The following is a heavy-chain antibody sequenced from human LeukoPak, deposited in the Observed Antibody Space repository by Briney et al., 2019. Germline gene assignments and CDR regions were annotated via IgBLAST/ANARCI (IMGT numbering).Heavy chain of an antibody. V-gene: IGHV3-66*01. CDR3: ANPQSRGYDYLDY. J-gene: IGHJ4*02. Sequence: GGSLRLSCADSGFTVSSNYMRWVRQAPGKGLEWVSVIYSGGSTHYADSVKGRFTISRDNSKNTLYLQMNSLRAEDTAVYYCANPQSRGYDYLDYWGQGTLVTVSS. D-gene: IGHD5-12*01. CDR2: IYSGGST. CDR1: GFTVSSNY.